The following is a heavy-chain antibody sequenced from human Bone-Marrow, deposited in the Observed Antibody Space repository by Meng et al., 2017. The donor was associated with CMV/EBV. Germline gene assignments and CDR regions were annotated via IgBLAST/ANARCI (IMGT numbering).Heavy chain of an antibody. CDR1: GFTFSSYS. CDR2: ISSSSSTI. J-gene: IGHJ6*02. V-gene: IGHV3-48*04. Sequence: GGSLRLSCAASGFTFSSYSMNWVRQAPGKGLEWVSYISSSSSTIYYADSVKGRFTISRDNAKNSLYLQMNSLRAEDTAVYYCASGALWQLGGMDVWGQGTTVTVSS. D-gene: IGHD6-6*01. CDR3: ASGALWQLGGMDV.